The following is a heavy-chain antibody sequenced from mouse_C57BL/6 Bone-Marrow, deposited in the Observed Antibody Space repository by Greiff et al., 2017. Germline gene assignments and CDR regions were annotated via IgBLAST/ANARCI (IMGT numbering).Heavy chain of an antibody. D-gene: IGHD1-1*01. CDR1: GYTFTSYW. CDR3: ARDSSPLYYYAMDY. V-gene: IGHV1-59*01. J-gene: IGHJ4*01. CDR2: IDPSDSYT. Sequence: QVQLQQPGAELVRPGTSVKLSCKASGYTFTSYWMHWVKQRPGQGLERIGVIDPSDSYTNYNQKFKGKATLTVDTSSSTAYMQLSSLTSEDSAVYYCARDSSPLYYYAMDYWGQGTSVTVSS.